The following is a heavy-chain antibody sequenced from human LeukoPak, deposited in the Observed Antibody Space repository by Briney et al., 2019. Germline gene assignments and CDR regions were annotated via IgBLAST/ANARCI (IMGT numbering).Heavy chain of an antibody. CDR3: AKSSLVTPYDY. J-gene: IGHJ4*02. Sequence: GGSLRLSCAASGFTFSSYAMSWVRQAPGKGLEWVSSISGSGGSTYYADYVKGRFTISRDDSKNTLDLQMNSLRAEDTAVYYCAKSSLVTPYDYWGQGTLVSVSS. CDR2: ISGSGGST. CDR1: GFTFSSYA. V-gene: IGHV3-23*01. D-gene: IGHD2-15*01.